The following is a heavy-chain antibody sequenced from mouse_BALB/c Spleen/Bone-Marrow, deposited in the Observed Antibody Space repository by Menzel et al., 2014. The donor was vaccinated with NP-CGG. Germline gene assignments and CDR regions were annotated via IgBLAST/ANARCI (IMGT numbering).Heavy chain of an antibody. V-gene: IGHV1-9*01. CDR3: ARGIRNYFDY. D-gene: IGHD3-2*02. CDR2: ILPGSGSS. Sequence: VQLQQSGAELMKPGASVKISCKATGYTFSNYWIEWVKQRPGHGLEWIGEILPGSGSSQYNEKFKGKATFTADTSSNTAHMQLSSLTSEDSAVYYCARGIRNYFDYWGQGTTHTVSS. J-gene: IGHJ2*01. CDR1: GYTFSNYW.